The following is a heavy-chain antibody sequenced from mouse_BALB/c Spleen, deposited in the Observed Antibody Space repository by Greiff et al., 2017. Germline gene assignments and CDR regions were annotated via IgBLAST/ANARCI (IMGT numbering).Heavy chain of an antibody. CDR2: ISSGSSTI. Sequence: DVQLVESGGGLVQPGGSRKLSCAASGFTFSSFGMHWVRQAPEKGLEWVAYISSGSSTIYYADTVKGRFTISRDNPKNTLFLQMTSLRSEDTAMYYCARVGGYYGNYVHFDYWGQGTTLTVSS. CDR3: ARVGGYYGNYVHFDY. CDR1: GFTFSSFG. V-gene: IGHV5-17*02. J-gene: IGHJ2*01. D-gene: IGHD2-1*01.